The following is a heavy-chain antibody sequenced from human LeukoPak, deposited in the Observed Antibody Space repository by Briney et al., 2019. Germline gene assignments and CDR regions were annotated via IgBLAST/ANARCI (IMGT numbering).Heavy chain of an antibody. V-gene: IGHV3-21*01. CDR2: ISSSSSYI. J-gene: IGHJ5*02. Sequence: PGGSLRLSCAASGFTFSSYRMNWVRQAPGKGLERVSSISSSSSYIYYVDSVRGRFTISRDNAKNSLYLQMNSLRAEDTAVYYCARGELLLPPIDPWGQGTLVTVSS. CDR3: ARGELLLPPIDP. CDR1: GFTFSSYR. D-gene: IGHD1-26*01.